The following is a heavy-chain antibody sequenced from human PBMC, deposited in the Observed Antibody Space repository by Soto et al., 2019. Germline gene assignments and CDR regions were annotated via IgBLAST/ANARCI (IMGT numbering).Heavy chain of an antibody. J-gene: IGHJ6*02. CDR2: IIPIFGTA. CDR3: AVAAFGVVTYGMDV. D-gene: IGHD3-3*01. V-gene: IGHV1-69*13. CDR1: GGTFSSYA. Sequence: SVKVSCKASGGTFSSYAISWVRQAPGQGLEWMGGIIPIFGTANYAQKFQGRVTITADESTSTAYMELSSLRSEDTAVYYSAVAAFGVVTYGMDVWGQGTTVTVSS.